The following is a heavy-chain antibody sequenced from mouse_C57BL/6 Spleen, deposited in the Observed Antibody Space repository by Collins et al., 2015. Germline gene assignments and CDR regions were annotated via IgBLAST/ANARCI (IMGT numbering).Heavy chain of an antibody. CDR1: GYTFTSYG. CDR3: AKVQDWNYGSSPAWFAY. V-gene: IGHV1-81*01. J-gene: IGHJ3*01. CDR2: IYPRSGNT. D-gene: IGHD1-1*01. Sequence: QVQLQQSGAELARPGASVKLSCKASGYTFTSYGISWVKQRTGQGLEWIGEIYPRSGNTYYNEKFKGKATLTADKSSSTAYMELRSLTSEDSAVYFCAKVQDWNYGSSPAWFAYWGQGTLVTVSA.